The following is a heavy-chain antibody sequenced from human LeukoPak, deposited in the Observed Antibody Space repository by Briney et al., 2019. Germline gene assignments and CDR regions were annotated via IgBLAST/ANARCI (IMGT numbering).Heavy chain of an antibody. CDR2: ISSSSSTI. Sequence: GGSLRLSCAASGFTFSSYSMNWVRQAPGKGLEWVSYISSSSSTIYYADSVKGRFTISRDNSKNTLYLLMGSLRAEDMAVYYCARDAIAAAGTRHDDYYYYYMDVWGKGTTVTVSS. J-gene: IGHJ6*03. D-gene: IGHD6-13*01. CDR3: ARDAIAAAGTRHDDYYYYYMDV. CDR1: GFTFSSYS. V-gene: IGHV3-48*01.